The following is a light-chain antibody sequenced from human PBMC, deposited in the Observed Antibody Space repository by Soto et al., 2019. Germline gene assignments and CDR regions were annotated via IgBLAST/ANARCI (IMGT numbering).Light chain of an antibody. CDR2: GAS. CDR3: QQYDSTLST. CDR1: QSVSSSY. J-gene: IGKJ5*01. Sequence: EIVLTQSPGTLSLSPGERATLSCRASQSVSSSYLAWYQQKPGQAPRLLIYGASSRATGIPDRFSGSGSGTDFTLTISSLEPEDFAVYYCQQYDSTLSTFGQGTRLEIK. V-gene: IGKV3-20*01.